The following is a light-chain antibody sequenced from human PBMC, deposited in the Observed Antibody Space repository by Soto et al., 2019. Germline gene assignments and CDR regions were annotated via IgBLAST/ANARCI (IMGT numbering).Light chain of an antibody. CDR3: QQYGSSQWT. V-gene: IGKV3-20*01. CDR2: GAS. J-gene: IGKJ1*01. Sequence: EIVLTQSPGTLSLSPGETATLSCRASESVASNYLAWYQQKPGQAPRLLMYGASSRATGIPDRFSGSGSGTDFTLSITRLQPEDCAVYYCQQYGSSQWTSGQGTKVEIK. CDR1: ESVASNY.